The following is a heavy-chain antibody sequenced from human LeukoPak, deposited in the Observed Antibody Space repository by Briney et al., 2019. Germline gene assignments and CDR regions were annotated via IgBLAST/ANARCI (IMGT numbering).Heavy chain of an antibody. Sequence: ASVKVSCKASGYTFTSYDINWVRQATGQGLEWMGWMNPNSGNTGYAQKFQGRVTMTRNTSISTAYMELSSLRSEDTAVYYCARGPTTLRYNWFDPGGQGTLVTVSS. J-gene: IGHJ5*02. CDR2: MNPNSGNT. CDR3: ARGPTTLRYNWFDP. D-gene: IGHD1-1*01. V-gene: IGHV1-8*01. CDR1: GYTFTSYD.